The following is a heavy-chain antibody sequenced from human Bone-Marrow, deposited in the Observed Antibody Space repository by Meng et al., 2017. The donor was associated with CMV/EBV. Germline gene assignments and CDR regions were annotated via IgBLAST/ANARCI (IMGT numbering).Heavy chain of an antibody. D-gene: IGHD6-6*01. CDR3: ARVGIAARASDY. CDR2: INPNSGGA. V-gene: IGHV1-2*02. J-gene: IGHJ4*02. Sequence: ASVKVSCKASGYTFTDYHLHWVRQAPGQGLEWMGYINPNSGGANYAQKFQGRVTMTRDTSISTAYMELSRLRSDDTAVYYCARVGIAARASDYWGQGTLVTVSS. CDR1: GYTFTDYH.